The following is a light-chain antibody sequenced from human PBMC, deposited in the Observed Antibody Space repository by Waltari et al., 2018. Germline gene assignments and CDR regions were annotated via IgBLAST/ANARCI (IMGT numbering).Light chain of an antibody. CDR3: QQYGGSLPYT. Sequence: EIVLTPSPGTLSLSPGERATLSCRASQSISNNYIAWYQQKPGQAPRLLMSDASRRATGIPDRFSGSGSGTDFTLTISRLEPGDFAVYFCQQYGGSLPYTFGQGTKLEI. CDR2: DAS. J-gene: IGKJ2*01. V-gene: IGKV3-20*01. CDR1: QSISNNY.